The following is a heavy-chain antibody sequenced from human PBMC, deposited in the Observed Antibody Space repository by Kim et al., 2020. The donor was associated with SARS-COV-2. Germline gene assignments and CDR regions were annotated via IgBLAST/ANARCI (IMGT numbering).Heavy chain of an antibody. CDR2: INHSGST. D-gene: IGHD6-19*01. Sequence: SETLSLTCAVYGGSFSGYYWSWIRQPPGKGLEWIGEINHSGSTNYNPSLKSRVTISVDTSKNQFSLKLSSVTAADTAVYYCARGGQWPARWFDPWGQGT. CDR3: ARGGQWPARWFDP. V-gene: IGHV4-34*01. CDR1: GGSFSGYY. J-gene: IGHJ5*02.